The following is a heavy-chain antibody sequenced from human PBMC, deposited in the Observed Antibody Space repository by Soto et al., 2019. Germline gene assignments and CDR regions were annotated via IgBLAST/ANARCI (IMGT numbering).Heavy chain of an antibody. D-gene: IGHD5-12*01. V-gene: IGHV3-13*01. CDR2: IGTAGDT. Sequence: GGSLRLSCAASGFTFSSYDMHWVRQAPGKGLEWVSAIGTAGDTHYPGSVKGRFTISGENAMNPLNLQMNSLAAEDTVVYYYARSSTSGGYGEGFDYWGQGTLVTVSS. J-gene: IGHJ4*02. CDR1: GFTFSSYD. CDR3: ARSSTSGGYGEGFDY.